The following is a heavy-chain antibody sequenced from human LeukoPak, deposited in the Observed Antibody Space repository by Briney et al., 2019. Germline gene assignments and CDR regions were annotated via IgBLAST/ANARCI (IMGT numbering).Heavy chain of an antibody. CDR2: INHSGST. Sequence: PSETLSLTCTVSGGSISSYYWSWIRQPPGKGLEWIGEINHSGSTNYNPSLKSRVTISVDTSKNQFSLKLSSVTAADTAVYYCARGRGYCSGGSCYYDYWGQGTLVTVSS. V-gene: IGHV4-34*01. CDR1: GGSISSYY. J-gene: IGHJ4*02. CDR3: ARGRGYCSGGSCYYDY. D-gene: IGHD2-15*01.